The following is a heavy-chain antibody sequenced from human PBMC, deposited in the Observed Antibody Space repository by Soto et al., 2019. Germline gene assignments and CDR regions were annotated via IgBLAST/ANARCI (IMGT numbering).Heavy chain of an antibody. CDR2: IIPIFGTA. J-gene: IGHJ3*02. CDR3: ARGALITAVATRPDAFYI. V-gene: IGHV1-69*13. CDR1: GGTFSSYA. Sequence: GASVKVSCKASGGTFSSYAISWVRQAPGQGLEWMGGIIPIFGTANYAQKFQGRVTITADESTSTAYMELSSLRSEDTAVYYCARGALITAVATRPDAFYICGQGTMVPVSS. D-gene: IGHD6-19*01.